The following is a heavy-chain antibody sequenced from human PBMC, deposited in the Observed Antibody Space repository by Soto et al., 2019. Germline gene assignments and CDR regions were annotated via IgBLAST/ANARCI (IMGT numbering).Heavy chain of an antibody. CDR3: ARAYSGSGSPKF. CDR2: INPKSGGT. Sequence: VASVKVSCKASGYTFTDNYLHWVRQAPGQGLEWMGWINPKSGGTDFALRFQGRVSLTRDTAITTAYMELSRLTSDDTAVYHCARAYSGSGSPKFWGQGALVTGSS. V-gene: IGHV1-2*02. D-gene: IGHD3-10*01. J-gene: IGHJ4*02. CDR1: GYTFTDNY.